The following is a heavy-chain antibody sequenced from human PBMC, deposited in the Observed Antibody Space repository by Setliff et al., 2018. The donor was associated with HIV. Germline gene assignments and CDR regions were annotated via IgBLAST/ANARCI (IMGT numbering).Heavy chain of an antibody. CDR1: GGTFSSYA. V-gene: IGHV1-69*13. CDR3: ARDQGLTVTHSDDAFDI. Sequence: SVKVSCKASGGTFSSYAISWVRQAPGQGLEWMGGIIPIFGTANYAQKFQGRVTITADESTSTAYMELSSLRSEDTAVYYCARDQGLTVTHSDDAFDIWGQGTMVTVSS. CDR2: IIPIFGTA. J-gene: IGHJ3*02. D-gene: IGHD4-17*01.